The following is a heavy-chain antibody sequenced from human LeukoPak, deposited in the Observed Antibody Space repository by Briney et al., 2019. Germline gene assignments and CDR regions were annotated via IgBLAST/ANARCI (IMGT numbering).Heavy chain of an antibody. D-gene: IGHD3-3*01. V-gene: IGHV4-34*01. CDR2: INHSGST. CDR3: ARVRFLEWLGFYYYMDV. J-gene: IGHJ6*03. Sequence: SETLSLTCAVYGGSFSGYYWSWIRQPPGKGLEWIGEINHSGSTNYNPSLKSRVTISVDTSKNQFSLKLSSATAADTAVYYCARVRFLEWLGFYYYMDVWGKGTTVTVSS. CDR1: GGSFSGYY.